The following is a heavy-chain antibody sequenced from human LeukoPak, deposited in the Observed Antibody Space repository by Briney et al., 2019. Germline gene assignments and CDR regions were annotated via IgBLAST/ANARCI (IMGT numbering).Heavy chain of an antibody. D-gene: IGHD3-10*01. V-gene: IGHV3-11*06. CDR1: GFTFSDYY. Sequence: GGSLRLSCVASGFTFSDYYMSWLRQAPGKGLEWVSSISSSSSYIYYADSVKGRFTISRDNAKNSLYLQMNSLRAEDTAVYYCARDGLWSVFDDWGQGTLVTVSS. CDR3: ARDGLWSVFDD. J-gene: IGHJ4*02. CDR2: ISSSSSYI.